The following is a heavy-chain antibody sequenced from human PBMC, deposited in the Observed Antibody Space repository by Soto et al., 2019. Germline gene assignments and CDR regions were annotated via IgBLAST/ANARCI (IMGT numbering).Heavy chain of an antibody. Sequence: PSETLSLTCTVSVGSMSIYYWTWLRQSPGRGLEWIGYISYSGSTYYNPSLKSRVTISADTSKNQFSLRMNSMIAADTAVYYCARADPDASVGYWGQGTLVTVSS. V-gene: IGHV4-59*01. J-gene: IGHJ4*02. CDR1: VGSMSIYY. CDR3: ARADPDASVGY. D-gene: IGHD2-15*01. CDR2: ISYSGST.